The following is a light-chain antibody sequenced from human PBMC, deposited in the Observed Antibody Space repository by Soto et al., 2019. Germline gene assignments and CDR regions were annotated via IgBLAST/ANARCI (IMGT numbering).Light chain of an antibody. CDR3: QQYGSSLLFT. CDR1: QSVSSSY. CDR2: GAS. V-gene: IGKV3-20*01. J-gene: IGKJ3*01. Sequence: EIVLTQSPGTLSLSPGERATLSCRASQSVSSSYLAWYQQKPGQAPRLLIYGASSRATGIPGRFSGSGSGTDFTLSISRLEPEDFAVYYCQQYGSSLLFTCGPGTKVDIK.